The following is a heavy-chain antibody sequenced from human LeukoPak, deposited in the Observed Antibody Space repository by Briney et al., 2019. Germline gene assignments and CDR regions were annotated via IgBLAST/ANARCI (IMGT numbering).Heavy chain of an antibody. Sequence: PGRSLRLSCAASGFSFSTYGMHWVRQAPGKGLEWVAVAYGDGSNKFYADSVKGRFTISKDNSKNTLYLQMNSLRAEDTAVYYCASLYVNSADYWGQGTLVTVSS. J-gene: IGHJ4*02. CDR1: GFSFSTYG. CDR2: AYGDGSNK. V-gene: IGHV3-33*01. CDR3: ASLYVNSADY. D-gene: IGHD2-8*01.